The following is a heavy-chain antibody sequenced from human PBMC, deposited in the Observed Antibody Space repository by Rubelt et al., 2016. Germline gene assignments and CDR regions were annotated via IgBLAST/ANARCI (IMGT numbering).Heavy chain of an antibody. J-gene: IGHJ3*02. CDR1: GGSFSGYY. D-gene: IGHD6-6*01. CDR3: ARHIKGVGAARHDAFDI. Sequence: QVQLQQWGAGLLKPSETLSLTCAVYGGSFSGYYWSWIRQPPGKGLEWIGEINHSGGTNYNPSLKSRVTISVDTSKNQCSLKLSSVTAADTAVYYCARHIKGVGAARHDAFDIWGQGTMVTVSS. CDR2: INHSGGT. V-gene: IGHV4-34*01.